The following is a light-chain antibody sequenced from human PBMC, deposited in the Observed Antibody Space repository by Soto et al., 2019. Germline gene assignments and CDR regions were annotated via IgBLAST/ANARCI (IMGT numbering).Light chain of an antibody. J-gene: IGLJ3*02. V-gene: IGLV2-14*01. CDR1: SSDVGGYHY. CDR2: EVS. CDR3: SSYTSSSTWV. Sequence: QSALTQPASVSGSPGQSITISCTGTSSDVGGYHYVSWYQQHPGKAPKLLIYEVSNRPSGVSNRFSGSKSGHTASLTISGLQAEDEADYYCSSYTSSSTWVFGGGTKLTVL.